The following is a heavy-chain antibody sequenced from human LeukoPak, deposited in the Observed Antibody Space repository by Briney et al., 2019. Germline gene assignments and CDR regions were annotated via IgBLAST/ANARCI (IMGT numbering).Heavy chain of an antibody. Sequence: GASVKVSCKASGGTFSSYAISWVRQAPGQGLEWMGRIIPIFGTANYAQKFQGRVTITTDESTSTAYMELSSLRSEDTAVYYCARDGGEPAYCGGDCYSGWHDYWGQGTLVTVSS. CDR1: GGTFSSYA. D-gene: IGHD2-21*01. CDR3: ARDGGEPAYCGGDCYSGWHDY. V-gene: IGHV1-69*05. CDR2: IIPIFGTA. J-gene: IGHJ4*02.